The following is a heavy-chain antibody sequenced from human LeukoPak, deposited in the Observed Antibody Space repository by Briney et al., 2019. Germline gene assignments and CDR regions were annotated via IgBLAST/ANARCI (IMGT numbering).Heavy chain of an antibody. D-gene: IGHD6-13*01. V-gene: IGHV3-23*01. J-gene: IGHJ4*02. CDR2: IIGSGGDT. Sequence: PGGSLRLSCAASGFTFSSYAMSWVRQAPGKGLEWVSTIIGSGGDTYYADSVKGRFTISRDTSKNTLYLQMKSLRAEDTAVYYCAREAGAAAGWNYFDYWGQGTLVTVSS. CDR1: GFTFSSYA. CDR3: AREAGAAAGWNYFDY.